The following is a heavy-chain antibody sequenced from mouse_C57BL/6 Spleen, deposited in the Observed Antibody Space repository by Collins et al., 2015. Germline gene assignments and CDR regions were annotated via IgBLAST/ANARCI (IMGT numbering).Heavy chain of an antibody. Sequence: QVQLQQPGAELVKPGASVKMSCKASGYTFTSYWITWVKQRPGQGLEWIGDIYPGSGSTNYNEKFKSKATLTVDTSSNTAYLQLSSLTSADTAVYYCTTGGYRWDAMDYWGQGTSVTVSS. D-gene: IGHD2-12*01. CDR1: GYTFTSYW. CDR2: IYPGSGST. CDR3: TTGGYRWDAMDY. J-gene: IGHJ4*01. V-gene: IGHV1-55*01.